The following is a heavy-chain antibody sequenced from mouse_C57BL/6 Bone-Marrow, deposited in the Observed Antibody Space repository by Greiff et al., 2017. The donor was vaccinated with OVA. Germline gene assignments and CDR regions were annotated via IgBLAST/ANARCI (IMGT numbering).Heavy chain of an antibody. CDR2: IYPRSGNT. CDR3: VITTSYFDY. D-gene: IGHD1-2*01. J-gene: IGHJ2*01. CDR1: GYTFTSYG. Sequence: QVQLKESGAELARPGASVKLSCKASGYTFTSYGISWVKQRPGQGLEWIGEIYPRSGNTYYNEKFKGKATLTADESSSTAYMELRSLASEDSAVYFCVITTSYFDYWGQGTTLTVSS. V-gene: IGHV1-81*01.